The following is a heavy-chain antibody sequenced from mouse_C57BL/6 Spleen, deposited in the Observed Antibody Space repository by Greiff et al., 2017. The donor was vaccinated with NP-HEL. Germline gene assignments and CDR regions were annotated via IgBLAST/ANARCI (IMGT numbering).Heavy chain of an antibody. CDR3: ANDYGAMDY. CDR2: IYPGDGDT. CDR1: GYAFSSSW. J-gene: IGHJ4*01. Sequence: VQLVESGPELVKPGASVKISCKASGYAFSSSWMNWVKQRPGKGLEWIGRIYPGDGDTNYNGKFKGKATLTADKSSSTAYMQLSSLTSEDSAVYFCANDYGAMDYWGQGTSVTVSS. V-gene: IGHV1-82*01.